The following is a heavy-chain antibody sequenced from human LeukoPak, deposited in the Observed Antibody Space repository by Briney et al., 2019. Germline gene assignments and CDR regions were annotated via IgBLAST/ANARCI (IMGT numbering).Heavy chain of an antibody. V-gene: IGHV4-59*01. CDR2: IYYTGAT. CDR3: ARAGYSYGTGYYFDY. CDR1: GGSISSYY. Sequence: ASETLSLTCTVSGGSISSYYWSWIRLPPGKGLEWIGYIYYTGATYYNPSLKSRVTISLDTSKNQFSLKLSSVTAADAAVYYCARAGYSYGTGYYFDYWGQGALATVSS. J-gene: IGHJ4*02. D-gene: IGHD5-18*01.